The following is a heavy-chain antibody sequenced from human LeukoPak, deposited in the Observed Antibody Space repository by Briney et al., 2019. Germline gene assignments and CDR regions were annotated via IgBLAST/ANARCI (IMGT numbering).Heavy chain of an antibody. CDR1: GGSVSSGTYY. J-gene: IGHJ6*02. Sequence: PSETLSLTCTVSGGSVSSGTYYWSWIRQPPGKGLEWIGYIYYSGSTNYNPSLKSRVTISVDTSKNQFSLKLSSVTAADTAVYYCARDRYDYYDSSGLYYYGMDVWGQGTTVTVSS. V-gene: IGHV4-61*01. CDR2: IYYSGST. CDR3: ARDRYDYYDSSGLYYYGMDV. D-gene: IGHD3-22*01.